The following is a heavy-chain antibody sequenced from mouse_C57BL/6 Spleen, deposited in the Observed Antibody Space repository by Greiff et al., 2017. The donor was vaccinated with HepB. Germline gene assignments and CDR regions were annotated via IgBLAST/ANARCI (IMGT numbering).Heavy chain of an antibody. Sequence: VQLKESGPELVKPGASVKISCKASGYSFTDYNMNWVKQSNGKSLEWIGVINPNYGTTSYNQKFKGKATLTVDQSSSTAYMQLNSLTSEDSAVYYCARSPITTVVATDWYFDVWGTGTTVTVSS. CDR1: GYSFTDYN. CDR3: ARSPITTVVATDWYFDV. J-gene: IGHJ1*03. V-gene: IGHV1-39*01. D-gene: IGHD1-1*01. CDR2: INPNYGTT.